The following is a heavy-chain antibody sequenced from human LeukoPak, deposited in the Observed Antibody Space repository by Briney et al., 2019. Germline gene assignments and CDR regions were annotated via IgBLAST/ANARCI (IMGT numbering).Heavy chain of an antibody. CDR3: AKAAYCTSTSCHFSGYAQRPLDS. CDR1: GFTLNTYG. Sequence: GGSLRLSCAASGFTLNTYGMHWVRQAPGKGLEGVAGISSDGTRKNYAESVKGRFTISRDNSKNTIYLQVNSLRAEDTAVYYCAKAAYCTSTSCHFSGYAQRPLDSWGQGTLVTVSS. D-gene: IGHD2-2*01. J-gene: IGHJ4*02. CDR2: ISSDGTRK. V-gene: IGHV3-30*18.